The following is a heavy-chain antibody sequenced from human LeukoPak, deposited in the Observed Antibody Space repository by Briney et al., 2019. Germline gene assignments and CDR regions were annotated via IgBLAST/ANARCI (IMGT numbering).Heavy chain of an antibody. J-gene: IGHJ4*02. D-gene: IGHD2-15*01. V-gene: IGHV3-30*02. CDR1: GFTFSFYG. CDR2: IQNDGSFT. Sequence: PGGSLRLSCATSGFTFSFYGMHWVRQAPGKGLEWVAFIQNDGSFTFYADSVQGRFSISRDNSKNTLFLQMNSLRADDTAVYYCAKMSDQLLYSKFDFWGQGTLVTVSS. CDR3: AKMSDQLLYSKFDF.